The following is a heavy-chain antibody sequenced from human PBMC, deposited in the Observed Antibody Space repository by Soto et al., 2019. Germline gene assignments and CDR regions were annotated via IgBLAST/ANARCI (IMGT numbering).Heavy chain of an antibody. V-gene: IGHV4-31*03. Sequence: PSETLSLTCTVSGGSISSGGYYWSWIRQHPGKGLEWIGYIYYSGSTYYNPSLKSRVTISVDTSKNQFSLKLSSVTAADTAVYYCARTYQRSWRSRIGWFEPWGQGTLVTVSS. D-gene: IGHD6-13*01. CDR3: ARTYQRSWRSRIGWFEP. CDR1: GGSISSGGYY. J-gene: IGHJ5*02. CDR2: IYYSGST.